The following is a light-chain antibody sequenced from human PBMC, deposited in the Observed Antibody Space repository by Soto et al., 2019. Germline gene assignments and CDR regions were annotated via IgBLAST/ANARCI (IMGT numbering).Light chain of an antibody. CDR2: GVS. CDR3: ISYTGSSTSYV. CDR1: RSDIWSYNY. Sequence: QSALTQPASVSGSPGQSITISCSGTRSDIWSYNYVAWYQQCPGKTPKILIYGVSNRPSGVSSRFSGSKSGNTASLTISGLQAEDEADYYCISYTGSSTSYVFGSGTKVTVL. V-gene: IGLV2-14*01. J-gene: IGLJ1*01.